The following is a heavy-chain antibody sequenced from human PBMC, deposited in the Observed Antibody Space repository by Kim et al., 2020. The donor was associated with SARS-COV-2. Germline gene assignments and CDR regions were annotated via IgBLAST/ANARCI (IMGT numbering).Heavy chain of an antibody. CDR3: ATSNSRYCSGGSCYRHAILR. Sequence: SVKVSCKASGGTFSSYAISWVRQAPGQGLEWMGGIIPIFVTANYAQKFQGRVTITADESTSTAYMELSSLRSEDTAVYYCATSNSRYCSGGSCYRHAILRWGQGTLVTVSS. D-gene: IGHD2-15*01. J-gene: IGHJ4*02. CDR2: IIPIFVTA. V-gene: IGHV1-69*13. CDR1: GGTFSSYA.